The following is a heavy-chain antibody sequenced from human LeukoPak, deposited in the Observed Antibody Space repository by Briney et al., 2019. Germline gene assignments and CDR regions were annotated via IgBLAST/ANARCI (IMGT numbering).Heavy chain of an antibody. Sequence: GRSLRLSRAASGFTFSSYGMHWVRQAPGKGLEWVAVIWYDGSNKYYADSVKGRFTISRDNSKNTLYLQMNSLRAEDTAVYYCAKSGDSSGYYYRRGLYYYYYMDVWGKGTTVTVSS. J-gene: IGHJ6*03. CDR1: GFTFSSYG. CDR2: IWYDGSNK. D-gene: IGHD3-22*01. V-gene: IGHV3-33*06. CDR3: AKSGDSSGYYYRRGLYYYYYMDV.